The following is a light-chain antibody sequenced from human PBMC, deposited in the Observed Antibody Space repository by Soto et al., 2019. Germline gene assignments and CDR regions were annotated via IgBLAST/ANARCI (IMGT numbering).Light chain of an antibody. J-gene: IGKJ1*01. CDR1: QSVTSSS. Sequence: EIVLTQSPATLSLSPGERATLSCRASQSVTSSSLAWYQQKVGRAHRVLIYDASNRATGIPARFSGSGSGTDFTLTISSLEPEDFAVYYCQQRSNWPRTFGQGTKVDI. V-gene: IGKV3-11*01. CDR3: QQRSNWPRT. CDR2: DAS.